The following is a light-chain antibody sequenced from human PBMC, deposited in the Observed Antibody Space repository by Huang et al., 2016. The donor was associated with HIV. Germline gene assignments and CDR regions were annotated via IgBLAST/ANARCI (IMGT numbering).Light chain of an antibody. CDR1: QPVSSS. Sequence: DIVMTQSPDSLAVSLGERATINWKSSQPVSSSFAWYQQKPGQSPKLLIYWASTRAFGVPDQFSGSGSGTDFTVTISSLQAADVAVYYCQQHYSSPWTFGQGTKVEIK. V-gene: IGKV4-1*01. CDR2: WAS. CDR3: QQHYSSPWT. J-gene: IGKJ1*01.